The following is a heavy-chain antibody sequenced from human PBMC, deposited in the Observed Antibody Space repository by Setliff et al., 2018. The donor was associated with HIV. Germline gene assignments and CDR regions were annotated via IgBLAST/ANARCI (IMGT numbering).Heavy chain of an antibody. CDR2: ISAYTGHT. CDR3: ARARIQGIVTAVGPRANCLDP. D-gene: IGHD5-18*01. CDR1: GYSFINYG. Sequence: ASVKVSCKASGYSFINYGISWVRQAPGQGPEWMGWISAYTGHTDYAPRILGRVTMTTATSTSTAYMELRSLTSDDTAVYYCARARIQGIVTAVGPRANCLDPWCQGTRVTVSS. V-gene: IGHV1-18*01. J-gene: IGHJ5*02.